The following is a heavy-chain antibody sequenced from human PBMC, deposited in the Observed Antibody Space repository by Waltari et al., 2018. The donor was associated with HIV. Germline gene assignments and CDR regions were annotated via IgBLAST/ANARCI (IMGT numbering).Heavy chain of an antibody. J-gene: IGHJ4*02. CDR2: IIPILGIA. Sequence: QVQLVQSGAEVKKPGSSVTVSCKASGGTFSSYTISWVRQAPGQGLEWMGRIIPILGIANYAQKFQGRVTITADKSTSTAYMELSSLRSEDTAVYYCASNDKTYYYDSSGTGGGYWGQGTLVTVSS. CDR3: ASNDKTYYYDSSGTGGGY. V-gene: IGHV1-69*02. CDR1: GGTFSSYT. D-gene: IGHD3-22*01.